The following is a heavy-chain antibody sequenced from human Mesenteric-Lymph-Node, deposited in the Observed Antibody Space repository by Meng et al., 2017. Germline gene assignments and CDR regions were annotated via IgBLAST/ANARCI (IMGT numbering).Heavy chain of an antibody. CDR2: IYYSGGT. J-gene: IGHJ4*02. CDR3: ARHHHSPTFDY. V-gene: IGHV4-30-4*01. CDR1: GGSISSGDYY. D-gene: IGHD1-14*01. Sequence: VQLQEARPGLVKPSQTLSLTCTVSGGSISSGDYYWSWIRQPPGKGLELIGHIYYSGGTSYNPSLKSRVTISVDTSNNQFSLKLSSVTAADTAVYYCARHHHSPTFDYWGQGTLVTVSS.